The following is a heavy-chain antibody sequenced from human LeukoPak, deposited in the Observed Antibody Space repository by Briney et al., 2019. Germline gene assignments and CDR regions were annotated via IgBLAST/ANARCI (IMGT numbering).Heavy chain of an antibody. D-gene: IGHD5-24*01. CDR2: IYYSGST. CDR1: GGSISSDDYC. Sequence: PSQTLSLACSVSGGSISSDDYCWNWIRQHPGKGLEWIGYIYYSGSTYYNPSLKSRVALSVDTSKNQFSLKLSSLTAADTAVYYCAKSREEIRGLDAFDIWGQGTMVTVSS. V-gene: IGHV4-31*03. CDR3: AKSREEIRGLDAFDI. J-gene: IGHJ3*02.